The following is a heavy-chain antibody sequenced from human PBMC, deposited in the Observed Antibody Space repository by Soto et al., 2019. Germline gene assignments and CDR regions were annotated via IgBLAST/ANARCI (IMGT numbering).Heavy chain of an antibody. CDR1: GGSINSGNYY. CDR3: ARRSCTTTTCFDT. D-gene: IGHD2-2*01. J-gene: IGHJ5*02. Sequence: SETLSLTCSVSGGSINSGNYYWSWIRQHPGKGLEWIGYISYSGSAHYNPSLRSRVFISVDTSRNQFSLKLSSVTAADTAVYYCARRSCTTTTCFDTWGQGTLVTVSS. CDR2: ISYSGSA. V-gene: IGHV4-31*03.